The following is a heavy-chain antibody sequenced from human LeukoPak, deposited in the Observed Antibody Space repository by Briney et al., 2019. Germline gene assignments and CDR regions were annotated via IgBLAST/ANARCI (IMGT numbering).Heavy chain of an antibody. CDR1: GYTFTSYY. CDR2: INPSGGST. D-gene: IGHD5-12*01. J-gene: IGHJ5*02. CDR3: ARDRIVATMHAYLYNWFDP. V-gene: IGHV1-46*01. Sequence: RASVKVSCKASGYTFTSYYMHWVRQAPGQGLEWMGIINPSGGSTSYAQKFQGRVTMTRDTSTSTVYMELSSLRSEDTAVYYCARDRIVATMHAYLYNWFDPWGQGTLVTVSS.